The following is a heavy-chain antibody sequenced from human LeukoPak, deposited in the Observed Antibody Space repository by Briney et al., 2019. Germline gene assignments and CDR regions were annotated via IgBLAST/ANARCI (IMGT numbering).Heavy chain of an antibody. CDR1: GFTVSSHY. V-gene: IGHV3-23*01. Sequence: PGGSLRLSCAASGFTVSSHYMSWVRQAPGKGLEWVSAISGSGGSTYYADSVKGRFTISRDNSKNTLYLQMNSLRAEDTAVYYCAKDTANVLLWFGELVGAFDIWGQGTMVTVSS. CDR3: AKDTANVLLWFGELVGAFDI. D-gene: IGHD3-10*01. J-gene: IGHJ3*02. CDR2: ISGSGGST.